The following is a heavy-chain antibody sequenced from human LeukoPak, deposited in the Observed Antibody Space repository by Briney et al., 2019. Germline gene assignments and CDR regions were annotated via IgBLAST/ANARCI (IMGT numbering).Heavy chain of an antibody. CDR2: IIPIFGTA. J-gene: IGHJ5*02. V-gene: IGHV1-69*05. Sequence: SVKVSCKASGGTFSSYAISWVRQAPGQGLEWMGGIIPIFGTASYAQKFQGRVTMTRDMSTSTDYMELSSLRSEDTAVYYCARDNSVEDTAWWFDPWGQGTLVTVSS. CDR3: ARDNSVEDTAWWFDP. D-gene: IGHD4-23*01. CDR1: GGTFSSYA.